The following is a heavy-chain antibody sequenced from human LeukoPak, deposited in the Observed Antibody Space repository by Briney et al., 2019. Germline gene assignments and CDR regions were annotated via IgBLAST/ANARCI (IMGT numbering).Heavy chain of an antibody. V-gene: IGHV4-4*07. CDR2: IYTSGST. J-gene: IGHJ4*02. CDR3: ASQMYDILTGPHYYFDY. CDR1: GGSISSYY. Sequence: SETLSLTCTVSGGSISSYYWSWIRQLAGKGLEWIGRIYTSGSTNYNPSLKSRVTMSVDTSKNQFSLKLSSVTAADTAVYYYASQMYDILTGPHYYFDYWGQGTLVTVSS. D-gene: IGHD3-9*01.